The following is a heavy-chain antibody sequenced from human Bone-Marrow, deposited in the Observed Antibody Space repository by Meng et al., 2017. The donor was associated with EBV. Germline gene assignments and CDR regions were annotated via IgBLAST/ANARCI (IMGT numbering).Heavy chain of an antibody. J-gene: IGHJ4*02. V-gene: IGHV4-39*07. CDR1: GGATSSSISY. CDR2: IYYSGST. Sequence: ESLPRSVKPWESPPLTCTVLGGATSSSISYWGWICPPPGKGREWIGIIYYSGSTYYNPSLKSRVTISVDTSKNQFSLKLSSVTAADTAVYYCARVSVGATFFDYWGQGTLVTVSS. D-gene: IGHD1-26*01. CDR3: ARVSVGATFFDY.